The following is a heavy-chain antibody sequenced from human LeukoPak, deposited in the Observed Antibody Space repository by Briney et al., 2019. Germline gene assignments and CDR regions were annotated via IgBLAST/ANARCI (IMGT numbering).Heavy chain of an antibody. J-gene: IGHJ5*02. Sequence: SETLSLTCAVYGGSFSGYYWSWIRQPPGRGLEWIGEINHSGSTNYNPSLKSRVTISLDTSKNQFPLKLSSVTAADTAVYYCARVPPYDILTGYYETNWVDPWGQGTQVTVSS. V-gene: IGHV4-34*01. D-gene: IGHD3-9*01. CDR3: ARVPPYDILTGYYETNWVDP. CDR1: GGSFSGYY. CDR2: INHSGST.